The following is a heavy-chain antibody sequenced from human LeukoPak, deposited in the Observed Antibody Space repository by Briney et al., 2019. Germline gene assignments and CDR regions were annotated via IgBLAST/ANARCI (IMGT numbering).Heavy chain of an antibody. CDR1: GFTFRTYG. J-gene: IGHJ4*02. V-gene: IGHV3-48*01. CDR2: ISSTSSTI. Sequence: GVSLRLSCAASGFTFRTYGMNWVRQAQGKGLEWVSFISSTSSTIYYADSVKGRFTISRDNAKNSLYLQMNSLRAEDTAVYYCARDIVVVVATDYYFDYWGQGTLVTVSS. D-gene: IGHD2-15*01. CDR3: ARDIVVVVATDYYFDY.